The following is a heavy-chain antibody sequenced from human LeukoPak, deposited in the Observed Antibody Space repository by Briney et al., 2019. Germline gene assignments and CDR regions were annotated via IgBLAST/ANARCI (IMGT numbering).Heavy chain of an antibody. CDR1: GDSINDHY. D-gene: IGHD1-26*01. V-gene: IGHV4-4*09. CDR3: ARGRGSSY. CDR2: IYSSVST. J-gene: IGHJ4*02. Sequence: SETLSLTCTVSGDSINDHYWSWIRQPPGEGLEWIAYIYSSVSTNYNPSLKSRVTISIDTSKSQFSLKLTSVTAADTAVYYCARGRGSSYWGQGTLVTVSS.